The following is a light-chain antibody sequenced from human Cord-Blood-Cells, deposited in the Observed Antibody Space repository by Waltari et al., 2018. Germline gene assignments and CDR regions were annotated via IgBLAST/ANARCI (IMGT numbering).Light chain of an antibody. CDR1: SSNIGSNY. J-gene: IGLJ3*02. Sequence: QSVLTQPPSASGTPGQRVTISCSGSSSNIGSNYVYWYQQLPGTAPKLLIYRNNLRPSGVPDRFPGSKAGTSASLAISGLRSEDEADYYCAAWDDSLSGWVFGGGTKLTVL. CDR2: RNN. V-gene: IGLV1-47*01. CDR3: AAWDDSLSGWV.